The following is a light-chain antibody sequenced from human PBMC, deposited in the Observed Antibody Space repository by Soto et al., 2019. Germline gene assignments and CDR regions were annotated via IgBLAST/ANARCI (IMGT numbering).Light chain of an antibody. Sequence: EIVMTQSPATLSVSPGERATLSCRASQSVSSNLAWYQQKPVEAPRLLIYGASTRDTGIPARFSGSGSGTEFTLTISSLQSEDFAVYYCQQYNNCPYTFGQGTKMEIK. V-gene: IGKV3-15*01. CDR1: QSVSSN. J-gene: IGKJ2*01. CDR3: QQYNNCPYT. CDR2: GAS.